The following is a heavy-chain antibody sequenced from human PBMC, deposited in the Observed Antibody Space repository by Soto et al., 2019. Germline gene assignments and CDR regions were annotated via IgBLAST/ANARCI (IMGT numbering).Heavy chain of an antibody. CDR1: GYTFTGYY. J-gene: IGHJ5*02. D-gene: IGHD2-2*03. CDR2: INPNSGGT. V-gene: IGHV1-2*04. CDR3: ARASDGYCSSTSCYWFDP. Sequence: ASVKVSCKASGYTFTGYYMHWVRQAPGQGLERMGWINPNSGGTNYAQKFQGWVTMTRDTSISTAYMELSRLRSDDTAVYYCARASDGYCSSTSCYWFDPWGQGTLVTVSS.